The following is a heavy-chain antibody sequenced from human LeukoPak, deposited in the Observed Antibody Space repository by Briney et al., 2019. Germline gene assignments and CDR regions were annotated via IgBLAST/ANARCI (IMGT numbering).Heavy chain of an antibody. CDR2: IKQDGSEK. D-gene: IGHD6-19*01. J-gene: IGHJ4*02. CDR3: ARESSGWYRVRRYYFDY. V-gene: IGHV3-7*01. CDR1: GFTLSSYW. Sequence: PGGCLRLSCAVPGFTLSSYWMSWVRQAAGKGLEWVANIKQDGSEKYYVDSVKGRFTISRDNAKNSLYLQMNSLRAEDTAVYYCARESSGWYRVRRYYFDYWGQGTLATVSS.